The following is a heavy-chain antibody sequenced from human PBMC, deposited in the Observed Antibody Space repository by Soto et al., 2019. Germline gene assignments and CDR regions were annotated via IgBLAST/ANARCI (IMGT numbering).Heavy chain of an antibody. CDR2: IWYDGSNK. D-gene: IGHD3-16*02. Sequence: QVQLVESGGGVVQPGRSLRLSCAASGFTFSSYGMHWVRQAPGKGLEWVAVIWYDGSNKYYADSVKGRFTISRDNSKNTLYRQMNSLRAEDTAVYYCARDIAWSKPHDAFDIWGQGTMVTVSS. CDR1: GFTFSSYG. J-gene: IGHJ3*02. V-gene: IGHV3-33*01. CDR3: ARDIAWSKPHDAFDI.